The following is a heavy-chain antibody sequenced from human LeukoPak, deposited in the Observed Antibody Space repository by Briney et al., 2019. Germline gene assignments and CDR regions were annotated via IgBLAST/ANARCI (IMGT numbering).Heavy chain of an antibody. V-gene: IGHV4-4*02. Sequence: PSETPSLTCGVSGGSISNTNWWSWVRQPPGKGLEWIGEVHLDGRTNYNPSLKSRLIMSVDLPENHISLKLTSVTAADTAVYYRAREGGFYRPLDYSGQGTLVTVSS. CDR2: VHLDGRT. CDR1: GGSISNTNW. D-gene: IGHD3-3*01. J-gene: IGHJ4*02. CDR3: AREGGFYRPLDY.